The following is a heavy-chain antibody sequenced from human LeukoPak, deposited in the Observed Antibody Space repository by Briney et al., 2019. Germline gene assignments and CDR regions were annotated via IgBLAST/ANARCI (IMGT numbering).Heavy chain of an antibody. V-gene: IGHV3-23*01. D-gene: IGHD6-19*01. J-gene: IGHJ5*02. CDR2: LSGSGGST. Sequence: SGGSLRLSCAASGFTFSSYAMSWVRQAPGKGLEWVSTLSGSGGSTYYADSVKGRFTISRDNSKNTLYLQMNSLRAEDTAVYYCAKDRDSSGSPADWLDPWGQGTLVTVSS. CDR3: AKDRDSSGSPADWLDP. CDR1: GFTFSSYA.